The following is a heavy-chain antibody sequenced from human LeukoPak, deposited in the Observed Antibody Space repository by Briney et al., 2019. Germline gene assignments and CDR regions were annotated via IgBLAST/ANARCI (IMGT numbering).Heavy chain of an antibody. CDR2: IGTAGDT. V-gene: IGHV3-13*01. CDR3: ARALTHDAFDI. J-gene: IGHJ3*02. D-gene: IGHD1-14*01. CDR1: GFTFSSYD. Sequence: GGSLRLSCVASGFTFSSYDMHWVRQATGKGLEWVSAIGTAGDTYYPGSVKGRFTISRENAKNSLYLQMNSLRAGDTAVYYCARALTHDAFDIWGQGTMVTVSS.